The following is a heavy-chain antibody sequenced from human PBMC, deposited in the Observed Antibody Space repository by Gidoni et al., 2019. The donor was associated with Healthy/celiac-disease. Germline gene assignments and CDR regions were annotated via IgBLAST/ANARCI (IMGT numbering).Heavy chain of an antibody. Sequence: VQLVQSGAEVKKPGASVKVSCKASGYTFTGYYMPWVRQAPGQGLEWMGWSNPNSGGTNYAQKFQGRVTMTRDTSISTAYMELSRLRSDDTAVYYCARVPQVVTAINYYYYGMDVWGQGTTVTVSS. D-gene: IGHD2-21*02. J-gene: IGHJ6*02. CDR2: SNPNSGGT. V-gene: IGHV1-2*02. CDR1: GYTFTGYY. CDR3: ARVPQVVTAINYYYYGMDV.